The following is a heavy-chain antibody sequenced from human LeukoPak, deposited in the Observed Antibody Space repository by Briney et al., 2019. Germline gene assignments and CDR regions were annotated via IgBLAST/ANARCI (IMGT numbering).Heavy chain of an antibody. Sequence: PSQTLSLTCTVSGDSISRGDYYWGWIRQPPGKGLEWIGYIYHSGSTYYNASLESRVTISVDKSKNQFSLKLSSVTAADTAVYYCARFEGSGSYVDYWGQGTLVTVSS. V-gene: IGHV4-30-4*01. CDR3: ARFEGSGSYVDY. D-gene: IGHD3-10*01. CDR1: GDSISRGDYY. J-gene: IGHJ4*02. CDR2: IYHSGST.